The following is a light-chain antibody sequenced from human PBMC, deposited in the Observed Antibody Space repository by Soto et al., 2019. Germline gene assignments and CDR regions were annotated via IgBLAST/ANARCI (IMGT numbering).Light chain of an antibody. J-gene: IGLJ1*01. CDR3: SSYTGSSTHV. CDR2: EVS. V-gene: IGLV2-14*01. CDR1: NSDVGGYNY. Sequence: QSALTQPASVSGSPGQSITISCTGTNSDVGGYNYVSWYQQHPGKAPKLMIYEVSNRPSGVSNRFSASKSGNTASLTISGLQAEDEADHYCSSYTGSSTHVFGTGTKVTVL.